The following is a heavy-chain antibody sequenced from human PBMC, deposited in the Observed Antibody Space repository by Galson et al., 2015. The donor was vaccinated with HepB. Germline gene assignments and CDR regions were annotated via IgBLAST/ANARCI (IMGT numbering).Heavy chain of an antibody. CDR2: VSYDGINK. CDR1: GFTFNIYG. V-gene: IGHV3-30*18. Sequence: SLRLSCAASGFTFNIYGMHWVRQAPGKGLEWVAVVSYDGINKYYADSVKGRFTISRDNSKNTVYLQMNSLRADDAAVYFCAKIALTYYYDSSGYLPDYWGQGTLVTVSS. J-gene: IGHJ4*02. D-gene: IGHD3-22*01. CDR3: AKIALTYYYDSSGYLPDY.